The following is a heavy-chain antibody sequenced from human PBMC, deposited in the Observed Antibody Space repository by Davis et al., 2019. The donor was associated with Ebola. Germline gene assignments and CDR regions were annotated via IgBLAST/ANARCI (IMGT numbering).Heavy chain of an antibody. CDR3: AKLTSDILTGRYFDY. D-gene: IGHD3-9*01. J-gene: IGHJ4*02. CDR1: GFTFSSFG. V-gene: IGHV3-48*02. Sequence: PGGSLRLSCAASGFTFSSFGMNWVRKAPGKGLEWLSYISFSGSTIYYADSVKGRFTISRDNAKNSLYLQMNSLRDEDTAFYYCAKLTSDILTGRYFDYWGQGTLVTVSS. CDR2: ISFSGSTI.